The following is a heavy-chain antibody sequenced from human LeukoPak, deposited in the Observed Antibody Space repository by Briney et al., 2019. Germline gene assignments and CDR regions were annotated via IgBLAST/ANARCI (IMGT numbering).Heavy chain of an antibody. Sequence: SETLSLTCTVSGGSISSYYWSWIRQPPGKGLEWIGYVYYTGNTNYNPSLKSRVTMSVDTSKNQFSLKLSSVTAADTAVYYCVRYRPYYYYMDVWGKGTTVTVSS. CDR2: VYYTGNT. V-gene: IGHV4-59*01. CDR3: VRYRPYYYYMDV. D-gene: IGHD1-26*01. J-gene: IGHJ6*03. CDR1: GGSISSYY.